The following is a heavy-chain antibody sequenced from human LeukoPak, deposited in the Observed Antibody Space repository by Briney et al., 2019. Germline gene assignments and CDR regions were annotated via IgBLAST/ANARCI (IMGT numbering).Heavy chain of an antibody. D-gene: IGHD6-13*01. CDR2: IYFSGST. CDR1: GGSINNYY. Sequence: SETLSLSCTVSGGSINNYYWIWIRQPPGKGLECIGYIYFSGSTNYNPSLKSRVTISVDTSNNQFSLKLSSVTAADTAVYYCARGHKDSNWPGGYFDLWGRGTLVTVSS. CDR3: ARGHKDSNWPGGYFDL. V-gene: IGHV4-59*01. J-gene: IGHJ2*01.